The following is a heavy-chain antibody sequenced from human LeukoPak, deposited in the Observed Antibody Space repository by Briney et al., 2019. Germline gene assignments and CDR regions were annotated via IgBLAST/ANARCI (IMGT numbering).Heavy chain of an antibody. D-gene: IGHD6-13*01. CDR3: SRGYWYSSTLFPFDP. V-gene: IGHV3-33*01. J-gene: IGHJ5*02. CDR1: GFTFSSYG. CDR2: IWYDGSNK. Sequence: GRSLRLSCAASGFTFSSYGMHWVRQAPGKGLEWVAVIWYDGSNKYYADSVKGRFTISRDNSKNTLYLQMNSLRADDTAVYYCSRGYWYSSTLFPFDPWGQGTLVTVSS.